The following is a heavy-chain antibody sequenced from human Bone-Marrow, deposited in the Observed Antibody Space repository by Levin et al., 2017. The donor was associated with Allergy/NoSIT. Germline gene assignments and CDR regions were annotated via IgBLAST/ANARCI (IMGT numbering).Heavy chain of an antibody. CDR2: INPNSGGT. D-gene: IGHD1-26*01. CDR1: GYTFTGYY. J-gene: IGHJ4*02. V-gene: IGHV1-2*02. CDR3: ARDREVGSPTVVDY. Sequence: GASVKVSCKASGYTFTGYYMHWVRQAPGQGLEWMGWINPNSGGTNYAQKFQGRVTMTRDTSISTAYMELSRLRSDDTAVYYCARDREVGSPTVVDYWGQGTLVTVSS.